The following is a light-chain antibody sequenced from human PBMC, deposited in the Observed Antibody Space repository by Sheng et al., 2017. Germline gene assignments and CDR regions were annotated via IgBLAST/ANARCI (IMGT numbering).Light chain of an antibody. CDR2: AAS. Sequence: AIRMTQSPSSFSASTGDRVTITCRASQGISSYLAWYQQKPGKAPKLLIYAASTLQSGVPSRFSGSGSGTDFTLTISCLQSEDFATYYCQQYYSYPRRLSFGGTDRRWR. CDR1: QGISSY. J-gene: IGKJ4*02. V-gene: IGKV1-8*01. CDR3: QQYYSYPRRLS.